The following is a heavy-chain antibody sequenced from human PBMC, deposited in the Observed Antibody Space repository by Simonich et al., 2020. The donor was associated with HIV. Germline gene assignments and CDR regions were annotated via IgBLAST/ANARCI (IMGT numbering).Heavy chain of an antibody. J-gene: IGHJ4*02. CDR1: GGSISSSGYY. Sequence: QLQLQESGPGLVKPSETLSLTCTVSGGSISSSGYYWGWIRQPPGKGLEWIGSIYYRGSTYYNPSLKSRVTRSVDTSKNQFSLKLSSVTAADTAVYYCARADPSGSYQGVDYWGQGTLVTVSS. CDR2: IYYRGST. D-gene: IGHD3-10*01. CDR3: ARADPSGSYQGVDY. V-gene: IGHV4-39*07.